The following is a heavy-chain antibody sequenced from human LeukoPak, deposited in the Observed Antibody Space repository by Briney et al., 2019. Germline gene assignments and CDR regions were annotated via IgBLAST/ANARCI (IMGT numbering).Heavy chain of an antibody. CDR2: ISGSGGST. V-gene: IGHV3-23*01. CDR3: AKDLSYWYFDL. Sequence: GWCLRLSCAASGFTFSSSAMSWVRPAPGKGLEWVSSISGSGGSTHYADSVKGRFTISRDNSKNTLFLQMNSLRAEDTAVYYCAKDLSYWYFDLWGRGTLVTVSS. J-gene: IGHJ2*01. CDR1: GFTFSSSA.